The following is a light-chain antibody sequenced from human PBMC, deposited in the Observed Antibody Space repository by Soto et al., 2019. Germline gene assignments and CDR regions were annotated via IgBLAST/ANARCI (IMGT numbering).Light chain of an antibody. V-gene: IGKV1-39*01. J-gene: IGKJ5*01. CDR2: AGS. CDR1: QNISSQ. CDR3: HPSLSMAT. Sequence: IDRSHSASSRSASGEDVDTGARRDSQNISSQLNWLQQKAGKAPRLLIYAGSRLLGGVPLRLSDSGSGTDSTLTITSLQPEDFAPYYCHPSLSMATFGRGTRLEIK.